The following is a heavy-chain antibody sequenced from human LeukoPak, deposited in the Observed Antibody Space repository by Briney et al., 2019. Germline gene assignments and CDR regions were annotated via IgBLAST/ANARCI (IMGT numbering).Heavy chain of an antibody. CDR2: ISGYNSKP. D-gene: IGHD1-26*01. V-gene: IGHV1-18*01. J-gene: IGHJ6*03. CDR1: GYSFTNYG. Sequence: ASVKVSCKTSGYSFTNYGITWVRQAPGQGLEWMGWISGYNSKPFYAQNFQGRVTMTTDTSTSTAYMELRSLRSDDTAVYYRARGGGGGSYYYYYYMDVWGKGTTVTVSS. CDR3: ARGGGGGSYYYYYYMDV.